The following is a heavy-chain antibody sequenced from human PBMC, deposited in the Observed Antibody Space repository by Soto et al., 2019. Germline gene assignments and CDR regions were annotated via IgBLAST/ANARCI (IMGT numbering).Heavy chain of an antibody. CDR2: ISAYNGNT. J-gene: IGHJ4*02. CDR3: ARGSITMVVKFDY. V-gene: IGHV1-18*01. D-gene: IGHD3-22*01. Sequence: ASVKVSCKASDYTFTSYGISWVRQAPGQGLEWMGWISAYNGNTNYALKLQGRVPMNTDTYTITAYMELRSLRSDDTAVYYWARGSITMVVKFDYWGQGTLVTVSS. CDR1: DYTFTSYG.